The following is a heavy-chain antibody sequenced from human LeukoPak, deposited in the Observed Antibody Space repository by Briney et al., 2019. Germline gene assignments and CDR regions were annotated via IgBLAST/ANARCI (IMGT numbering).Heavy chain of an antibody. CDR1: GYTFTGYY. CDR3: ARSSAKVWFGGPDY. Sequence: RASVKVSCKASGYTFTGYYMHWVRQAPGQGLEWMGWINPNSGGTNYAQKFQGRVTMTRDTSISTAYMELSRLRSDDTAVYYCARSSAKVWFGGPDYWGQGTLVTVSS. V-gene: IGHV1-2*02. D-gene: IGHD3-10*01. CDR2: INPNSGGT. J-gene: IGHJ4*02.